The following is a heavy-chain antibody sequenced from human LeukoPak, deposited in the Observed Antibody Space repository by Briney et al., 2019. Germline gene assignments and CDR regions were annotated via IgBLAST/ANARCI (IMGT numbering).Heavy chain of an antibody. Sequence: GGSLRLSCAASGFTFSDYYMSRIRQAPGKGLEWVSYISCSGSTIYYADSVKGRFTISRDNAKNSLYLQMNSLRAEDTAVYYCASSTSCHSHPSVTCYYYYGMDVWGQGTTVTVSS. CDR2: ISCSGSTI. J-gene: IGHJ6*02. CDR3: ASSTSCHSHPSVTCYYYYGMDV. D-gene: IGHD2-2*01. CDR1: GFTFSDYY. V-gene: IGHV3-11*01.